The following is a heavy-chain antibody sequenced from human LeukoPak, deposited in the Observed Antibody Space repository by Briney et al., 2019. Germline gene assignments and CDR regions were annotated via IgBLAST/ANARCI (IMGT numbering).Heavy chain of an antibody. CDR3: ARVARWLQFNWFDP. CDR2: IIPIFGTA. Sequence: ASVKVSCTASGGTFSSYAISWVRQAPGQGLEWMGGIIPIFGTANYAQKFQGRVTITADESTSTAYMELSSLRSEDTAVYYCARVARWLQFNWFDPWGQGTLVTVSS. D-gene: IGHD5-24*01. J-gene: IGHJ5*02. V-gene: IGHV1-69*13. CDR1: GGTFSSYA.